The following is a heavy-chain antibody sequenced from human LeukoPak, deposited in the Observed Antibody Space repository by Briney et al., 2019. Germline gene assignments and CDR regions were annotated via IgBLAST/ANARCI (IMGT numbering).Heavy chain of an antibody. CDR3: ASQGATVYYFDY. CDR1: GGSISSSSYY. D-gene: IGHD4-11*01. Sequence: SETLSLTCTVSGGSISSSSYYWGWIRQPQGKGLEWIGSIYYSGSTYYNPSLKSRVTISVDTSKNQFSLKLSSVTAADTAVYYCASQGATVYYFDYWGQGTLVTVSS. CDR2: IYYSGST. V-gene: IGHV4-39*01. J-gene: IGHJ4*02.